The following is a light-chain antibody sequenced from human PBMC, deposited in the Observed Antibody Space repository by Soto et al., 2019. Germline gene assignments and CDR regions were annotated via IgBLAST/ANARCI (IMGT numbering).Light chain of an antibody. CDR1: QSVSSN. CDR3: QQYGSTPIT. J-gene: IGKJ5*01. V-gene: IGKV3-20*01. Sequence: EIVMTQSPATLSVSPGERVTLSCRASQSVSSNLAWYQQKPGQAPRLLIYAASNWATGIPDRFSGSGSGTDFTLTDSRLEPEDFAVYYCQQYGSTPITFGQGTRLEIK. CDR2: AAS.